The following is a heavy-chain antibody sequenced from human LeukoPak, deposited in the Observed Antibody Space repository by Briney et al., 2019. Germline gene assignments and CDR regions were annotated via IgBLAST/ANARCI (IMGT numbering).Heavy chain of an antibody. CDR1: GFTFSSYR. CDR3: ARGMPLY. Sequence: GGSLTLSRAPSGFTFSSYRMNWVRQPPGRGLKWVSYISSSSSYISYAASVTGRFTTSKKNAKNSLYLQMTSLRAEDTAVYYCARGMPLYWGQGTLVTVSS. V-gene: IGHV3-21*01. D-gene: IGHD2-2*01. CDR2: ISSSSSYI. J-gene: IGHJ4*02.